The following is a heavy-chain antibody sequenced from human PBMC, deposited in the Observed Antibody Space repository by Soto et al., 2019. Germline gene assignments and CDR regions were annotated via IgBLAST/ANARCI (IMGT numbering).Heavy chain of an antibody. D-gene: IGHD2-8*02. CDR1: GGSTSSTSYY. V-gene: IGHV4-39*01. Sequence: QLQLQESGPGLVKPSETLSLTCTVSGGSTSSTSYYWGWIRQSPGKGLEWIGSIYYSGITYYNPSLKSRVNISVDTSKNQFSLRLNSVTTTDTAVYYCARRGGVQFYWFFDLWGRGTPVTVSS. CDR3: ARRGGVQFYWFFDL. J-gene: IGHJ2*01. CDR2: IYYSGIT.